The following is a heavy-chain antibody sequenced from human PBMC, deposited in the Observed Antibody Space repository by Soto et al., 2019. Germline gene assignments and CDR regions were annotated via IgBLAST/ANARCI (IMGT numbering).Heavy chain of an antibody. CDR2: IYYSGST. Sequence: SETLSLTCTVSGGSISSYYWSWIRQPPGKGLEWIGYIYYSGSTNYNPSLKSRVTISVDTSKNQFSLKLSSVTAADTAVYYCARHGPYDILNGYYQYYFDYWGQGTMVTVS. D-gene: IGHD3-9*01. CDR3: ARHGPYDILNGYYQYYFDY. J-gene: IGHJ4*02. CDR1: GGSISSYY. V-gene: IGHV4-59*08.